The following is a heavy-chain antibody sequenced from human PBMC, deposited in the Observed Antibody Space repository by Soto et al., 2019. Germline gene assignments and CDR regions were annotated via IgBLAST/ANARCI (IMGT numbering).Heavy chain of an antibody. CDR2: IFYSGST. V-gene: IGHV4-39*01. D-gene: IGHD3-22*01. J-gene: IGHJ5*02. CDR3: ARHLGYDSSGYYRNWFDP. Sequence: PSETLSLTCTVSSGSISSTIYSWDWIRQPPGKGLEWIGSIFYSGSTYYNPSLKSRVTISVDTSKNQFSLTLTSVTAADTAVYYCARHLGYDSSGYYRNWFDPWGQGTLVTVS. CDR1: SGSISSTIYS.